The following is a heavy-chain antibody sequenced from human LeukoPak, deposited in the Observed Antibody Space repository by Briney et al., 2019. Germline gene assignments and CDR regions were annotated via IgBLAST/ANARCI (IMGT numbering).Heavy chain of an antibody. V-gene: IGHV3-74*01. D-gene: IGHD3-22*01. CDR3: ASWYDSSGSRHPFYYYYYGMDV. CDR2: INSDGSST. Sequence: PGGSLRLSCAASGFTFSSYWMHWVRQAPGKGLVWVSRINSDGSSTSYADSVKGRFTISRDNAKNTLYLQMNSLRAEDTAVYYCASWYDSSGSRHPFYYYYYGMDVWGQGTTDTVSS. CDR1: GFTFSSYW. J-gene: IGHJ6*02.